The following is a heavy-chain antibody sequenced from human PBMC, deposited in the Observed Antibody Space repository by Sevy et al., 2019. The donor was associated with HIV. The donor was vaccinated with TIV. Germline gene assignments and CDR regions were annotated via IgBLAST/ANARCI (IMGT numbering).Heavy chain of an antibody. J-gene: IGHJ4*02. CDR3: ANSASNGGVLDY. V-gene: IGHV3-30*18. D-gene: IGHD2-8*01. CDR1: GFTFSSYG. Sequence: GGSLRLSCAASGFTFSSYGMHWVRQAPGKGLEWVAVISYDGSNKYYADSVKGRFTISRDNSKNTLYLQMNSLRAEDTAVYYCANSASNGGVLDYWGQRTLVTVSS. CDR2: ISYDGSNK.